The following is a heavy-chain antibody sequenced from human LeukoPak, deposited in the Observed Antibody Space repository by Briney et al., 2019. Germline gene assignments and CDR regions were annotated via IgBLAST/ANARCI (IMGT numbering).Heavy chain of an antibody. D-gene: IGHD2-21*02. Sequence: GASVKVSCKASGYTFTSYGISWVRQAPGQGLEWMGWISAYNGNTNYAQKLQGRVTMTTDTSTSTAYMELRSLRSDDTAVYYCARGGRGRASCGGDCSPPSYWGQGTLVTVSS. V-gene: IGHV1-18*01. CDR1: GYTFTSYG. CDR3: ARGGRGRASCGGDCSPPSY. CDR2: ISAYNGNT. J-gene: IGHJ4*02.